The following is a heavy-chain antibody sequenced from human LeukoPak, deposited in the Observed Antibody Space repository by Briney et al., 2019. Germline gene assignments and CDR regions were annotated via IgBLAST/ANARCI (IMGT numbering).Heavy chain of an antibody. D-gene: IGHD5-18*01. V-gene: IGHV4-31*03. CDR3: ASLARGYSYGTFDY. CDR1: GGSISSGGYY. CDR2: IYYSGST. Sequence: SETLSLTCTVSGGSISSGGYYWSWIRQHPGKGLEWIVYIYYSGSTYYNPSLKSRFTISVDTSKNQFSLKLSSVTAADTAVYYCASLARGYSYGTFDYWGQGTLVTVSS. J-gene: IGHJ4*02.